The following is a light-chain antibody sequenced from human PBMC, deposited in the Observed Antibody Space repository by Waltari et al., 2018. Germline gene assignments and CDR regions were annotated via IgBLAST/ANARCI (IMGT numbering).Light chain of an antibody. Sequence: QSALTQPPSASGSPGQSVTISCTGTSSDVGGYNYVSWYQQHPGKAPKLMIYEVSKRPSGVPDRFSGSRSGNPASLTVSGLQADEEADYYCSSYAGSKYVFGTGTKVTVL. J-gene: IGLJ1*01. CDR2: EVS. CDR3: SSYAGSKYV. V-gene: IGLV2-8*01. CDR1: SSDVGGYNY.